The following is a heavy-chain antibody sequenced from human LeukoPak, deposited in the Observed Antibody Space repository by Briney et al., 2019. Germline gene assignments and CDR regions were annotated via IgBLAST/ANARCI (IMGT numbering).Heavy chain of an antibody. J-gene: IGHJ5*02. CDR2: IYYSGST. Sequence: SETLSLTCTVSGGSISSYYWSWIRQPPGKGLEWIGYIYYSGSTNYNPSLKSRVTISVDTSKNRFSLKLSSVTAADTAVYYCARYIVATRWFDPWGQGTLVTVSS. CDR1: GGSISSYY. CDR3: ARYIVATRWFDP. D-gene: IGHD5-12*01. V-gene: IGHV4-59*01.